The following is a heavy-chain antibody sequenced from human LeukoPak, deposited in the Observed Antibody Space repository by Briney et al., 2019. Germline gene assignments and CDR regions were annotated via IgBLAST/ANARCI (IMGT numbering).Heavy chain of an antibody. CDR2: ISSSGSTI. CDR1: GFAFSNFA. V-gene: IGHV3-48*03. Sequence: GRSLRLSCAASGFAFSNFAMHWVRQAPGKGLEWVSYISSSGSTIYYADSVKGRFTISRDNAKNSMYLQMNSLRAEDTAVYYCAELGITMIGGVWGKGTTVTISS. D-gene: IGHD3-10*02. CDR3: AELGITMIGGV. J-gene: IGHJ6*04.